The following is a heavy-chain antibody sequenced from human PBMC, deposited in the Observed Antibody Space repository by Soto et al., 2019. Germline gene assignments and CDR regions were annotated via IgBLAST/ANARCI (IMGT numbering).Heavy chain of an antibody. V-gene: IGHV4-4*02. CDR1: SGSINSDNW. D-gene: IGHD1-26*01. CDR2: IYDGGIT. Sequence: QVRLQESGPGLVKPSGTLSLTCGVSSGSINSDNWWTWVRQPPGKGLEWIGEIYDGGITNYNPSLKGRVTMSVDKSNNQCFLWLSSVTAADTAVYYCARQTYSYSWHYWGQGALVTFSS. J-gene: IGHJ4*02. CDR3: ARQTYSYSWHY.